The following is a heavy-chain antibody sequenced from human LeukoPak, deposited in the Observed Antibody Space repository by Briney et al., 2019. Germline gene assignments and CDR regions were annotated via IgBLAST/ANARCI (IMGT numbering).Heavy chain of an antibody. CDR1: GYTFTNYG. CDR3: ARDHGKQWPRYNWFDP. D-gene: IGHD6-19*01. V-gene: IGHV1-18*01. CDR2: ISAYNENT. J-gene: IGHJ5*02. Sequence: ASVKVSCKASGYTFTNYGISWVRQAPGQGLEWMGWISAYNENTNYAQKFHGRVTMTTDTSTSTAYMELRSLRSDDTAVYYCARDHGKQWPRYNWFDPWGQGTLVTVSS.